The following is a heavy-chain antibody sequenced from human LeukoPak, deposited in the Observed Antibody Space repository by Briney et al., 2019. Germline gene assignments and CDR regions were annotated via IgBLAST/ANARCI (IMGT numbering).Heavy chain of an antibody. CDR1: GFTVSSNY. V-gene: IGHV3-53*01. D-gene: IGHD6-19*01. CDR2: IYSGGST. CDR3: AGLAVAASDAFDI. J-gene: IGHJ3*02. Sequence: GGSLRLSCAASGFTVSSNYMSWVRQAPGKGLEWVSVIYSGGSTYYADSVKGRFTISRGNSKNTLYLQMNSLRAEDTAVYYCAGLAVAASDAFDIWGQGTMVTVSS.